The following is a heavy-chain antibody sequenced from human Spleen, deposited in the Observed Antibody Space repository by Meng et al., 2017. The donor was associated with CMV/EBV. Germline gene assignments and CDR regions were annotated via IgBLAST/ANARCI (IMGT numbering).Heavy chain of an antibody. V-gene: IGHV4-39*07. J-gene: IGHJ5*01. CDR2: IYYNSNT. Sequence: SETLSLTCSVSGGFISSSDFYWGWIRQPPGKGLEWIGHIYYNSNTYYNPSLKSRVTISVDTSKIQCSLNLNSVTAADTAVYYCARTHYGSGSSRFDSWGQGTLVTVSS. D-gene: IGHD3-10*01. CDR1: GGFISSSDFY. CDR3: ARTHYGSGSSRFDS.